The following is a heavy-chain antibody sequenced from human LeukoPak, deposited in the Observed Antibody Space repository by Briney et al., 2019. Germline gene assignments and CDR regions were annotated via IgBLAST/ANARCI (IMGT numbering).Heavy chain of an antibody. CDR2: INAGNGDT. CDR1: GYSFTSYA. Sequence: ASVKVSCKASGYSFTSYAIQGVRQAPGQRLEWMGWINAGNGDTKYSQRFQGRVTITRDTSASTAYMDLSSLRSEDTAVYYCARDPRSGYHDYWGQGTLVTVSS. V-gene: IGHV1-3*01. CDR3: ARDPRSGYHDY. J-gene: IGHJ4*02. D-gene: IGHD3-22*01.